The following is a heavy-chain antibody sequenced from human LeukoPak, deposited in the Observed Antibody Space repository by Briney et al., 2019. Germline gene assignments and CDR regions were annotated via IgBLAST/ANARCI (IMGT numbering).Heavy chain of an antibody. J-gene: IGHJ6*03. Sequence: SETLSFTCTVSGGSISSCYWSWIRQPPGKGLEWIGYIYYSGSTNYNPSLKSRVTISVDTSKNQFSLKLSSVTAADTAVYYCARAGVLLWFGEPISYYMDVWGKGTTVTISS. V-gene: IGHV4-59*01. D-gene: IGHD3-10*01. CDR1: GGSISSCY. CDR2: IYYSGST. CDR3: ARAGVLLWFGEPISYYMDV.